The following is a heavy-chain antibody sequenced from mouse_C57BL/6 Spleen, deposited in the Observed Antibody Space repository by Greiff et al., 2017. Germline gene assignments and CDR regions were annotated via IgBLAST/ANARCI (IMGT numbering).Heavy chain of an antibody. V-gene: IGHV1-72*01. J-gene: IGHJ1*03. CDR1: GYTFTSYW. D-gene: IGHD2-4*01. CDR2: IGPNSGGT. Sequence: VQLQQPGAELVKPGASVKLSCKASGYTFTSYWMHWVKQRPGRGLEWIGRIGPNSGGTKYNEKFKSKATLTVDKPSSTAYMQLSSLTSEDSAVYYCASDYDLYWYFDVWGTGTTVTVSS. CDR3: ASDYDLYWYFDV.